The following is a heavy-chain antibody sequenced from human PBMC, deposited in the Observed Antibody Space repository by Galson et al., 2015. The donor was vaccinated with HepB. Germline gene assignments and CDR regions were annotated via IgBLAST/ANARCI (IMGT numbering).Heavy chain of an antibody. Sequence: SVKVSCKASGYTFTSYAMHWVRQAPGQRLEWMGWINAGNGNTKYSQKFQGRVTITRDTSASTAYMELSSLRSEDTAVYYCARGGGGDTYYYYGMDVWGQGTTVTVSS. CDR2: INAGNGNT. J-gene: IGHJ6*02. V-gene: IGHV1-3*01. CDR3: ARGGGGDTYYYYGMDV. D-gene: IGHD2-21*02. CDR1: GYTFTSYA.